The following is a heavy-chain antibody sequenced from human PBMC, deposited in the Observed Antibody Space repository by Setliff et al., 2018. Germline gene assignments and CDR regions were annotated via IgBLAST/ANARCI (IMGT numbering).Heavy chain of an antibody. D-gene: IGHD2-15*01. CDR3: ARTCSGSGCYAGLES. J-gene: IGHJ4*02. CDR1: GSSITSSNW. V-gene: IGHV3-33*08. CDR2: IWDDGVKK. Sequence: LSLTCGVSGSSITSSNWWSWVRQAPGKGLEWVAVIWDDGVKKYHADSVKGRFTISRDNSKNTLYLQMNSLRPEDTAVYYCARTCSGSGCYAGLESWGQGTPVTVSS.